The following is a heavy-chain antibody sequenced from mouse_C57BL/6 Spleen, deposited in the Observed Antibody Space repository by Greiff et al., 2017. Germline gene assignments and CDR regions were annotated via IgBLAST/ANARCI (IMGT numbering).Heavy chain of an antibody. Sequence: EVQLVESGAELVRPGASVKLSCTASGFNIKDDYMHWVKQRPEQGLEWIGWIDPENGDTEYASKFQGKATITADTSSNTAYLQLSSLTSEDTAVYYCTPNWERSFAYWGQGTLVTVSA. V-gene: IGHV14-4*01. CDR3: TPNWERSFAY. J-gene: IGHJ3*01. CDR2: IDPENGDT. D-gene: IGHD4-1*02. CDR1: GFNIKDDY.